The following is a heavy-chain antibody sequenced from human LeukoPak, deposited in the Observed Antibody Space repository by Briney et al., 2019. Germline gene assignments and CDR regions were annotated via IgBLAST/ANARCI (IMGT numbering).Heavy chain of an antibody. Sequence: GRSLRLSCAASGFTFSSYGMHWVRQAPGKGLEWVAVISYDGSNKYYADSVKGRFTISRDNSKNTLYLQMNSLRAEDTAVYYCAKEGSYGSGSYYLGYFDYWGQGTLVTVSS. CDR1: GFTFSSYG. CDR3: AKEGSYGSGSYYLGYFDY. V-gene: IGHV3-30*18. CDR2: ISYDGSNK. J-gene: IGHJ4*02. D-gene: IGHD3-10*01.